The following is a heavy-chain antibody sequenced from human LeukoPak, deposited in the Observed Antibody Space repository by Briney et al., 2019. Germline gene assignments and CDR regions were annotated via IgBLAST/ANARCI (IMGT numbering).Heavy chain of an antibody. D-gene: IGHD6-13*01. V-gene: IGHV1-69*13. CDR1: GGTFRCYA. J-gene: IGHJ6*03. CDR2: IIPIFGTA. CDR3: ASQDPSSWPYYYYYYMDV. Sequence: SVKVSCQASGGTFRCYAIRWVRPPPGQGLEWMGGIIPIFGTANYAQKFQGRVTITADESTSTAYMELSSLRSEDTAVYYCASQDPSSWPYYYYYYMDVWGKGTTVTISS.